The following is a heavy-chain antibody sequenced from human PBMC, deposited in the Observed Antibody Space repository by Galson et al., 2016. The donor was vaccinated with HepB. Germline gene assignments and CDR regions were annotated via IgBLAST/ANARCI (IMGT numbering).Heavy chain of an antibody. V-gene: IGHV3-49*03. CDR3: ARGTPDYRPYYFDY. D-gene: IGHD4-11*01. CDR2: IRSKTYGGTT. J-gene: IGHJ4*02. Sequence: SLRLSCATSGSTFGDYAMSWFRQAPGKGLEWVGFIRSKTYGGTTEYAASVKARLTISRDDSKSFAYLQMSSLNTGDTAVYYCARGTPDYRPYYFDYWGQGTLVTVSS. CDR1: GSTFGDYA.